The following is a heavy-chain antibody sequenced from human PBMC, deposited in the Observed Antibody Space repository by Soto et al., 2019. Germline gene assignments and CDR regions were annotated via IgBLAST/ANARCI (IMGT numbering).Heavy chain of an antibody. J-gene: IGHJ4*02. V-gene: IGHV1-2*02. CDR1: GYTFTGYY. CDR2: INPNNGDA. D-gene: IGHD5-12*01. Sequence: QVQLVQSGAEVKKPGASVKVSCRASGYTFTGYYIHWVRQAPGQGLEWMGWINPNNGDANYARKIQGRVTMTRDTSTSTAYMEMSSLTFDDTAVYYCARHSGYDYVLDYWGQGTLVTVSS. CDR3: ARHSGYDYVLDY.